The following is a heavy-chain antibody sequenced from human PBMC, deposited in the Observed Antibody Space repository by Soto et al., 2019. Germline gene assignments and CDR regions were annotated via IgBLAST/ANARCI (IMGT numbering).Heavy chain of an antibody. CDR2: ISYTGST. V-gene: IGHV4-39*02. CDR1: GGAISSGTHY. J-gene: IGHJ4*02. CDR3: ARDAYGDPFAS. Sequence: QLQLQESGPGLVKPSDTLSLTCSVSGGAISSGTHYWGWVRQPPGKGLEWIGSISYTGSTYYNPSLKSRVTISVYTSKTHFSLILTSVTSADTAVYYCARDAYGDPFASWGKGTLFTVSS. D-gene: IGHD4-17*01.